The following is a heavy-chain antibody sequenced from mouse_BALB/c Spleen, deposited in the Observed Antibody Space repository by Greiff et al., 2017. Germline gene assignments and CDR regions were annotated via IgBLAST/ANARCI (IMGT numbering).Heavy chain of an antibody. Sequence: EVKLMESGGGLVQPGGSLKLSCAASGFTFSSYTMSWVRQTPEKRLEWVAYISNGGGSTYYPDTVKGRFTISRDNAKNTLYLQMSSLKSEDTAMYYCAGQDGYYAMDYWGQGTSVTVSS. CDR1: GFTFSSYT. D-gene: IGHD2-3*01. CDR3: AGQDGYYAMDY. V-gene: IGHV5-12-2*01. J-gene: IGHJ4*01. CDR2: ISNGGGST.